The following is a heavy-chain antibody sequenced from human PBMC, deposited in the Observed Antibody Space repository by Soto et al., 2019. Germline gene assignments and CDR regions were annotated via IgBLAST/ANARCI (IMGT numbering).Heavy chain of an antibody. CDR3: AKDGNRGYDMDV. J-gene: IGHJ6*02. CDR1: GFTFSTYR. Sequence: PGGFLRLSFAASGFTFSTYRMNSIRQVPGKGLDCVSYISSSSSTIFYTDSVRGRFTISRDDGRNVLFLQMNNLRDEDTAVYYCAKDGNRGYDMDVWGQGTTVT. CDR2: ISSSSSTI. V-gene: IGHV3-48*02. D-gene: IGHD6-13*01.